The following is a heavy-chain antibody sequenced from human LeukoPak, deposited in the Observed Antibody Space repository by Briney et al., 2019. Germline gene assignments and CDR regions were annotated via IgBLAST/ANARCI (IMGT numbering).Heavy chain of an antibody. CDR2: ISGSGGGT. CDR1: GFTFSSYG. V-gene: IGHV3-23*01. J-gene: IGHJ3*02. D-gene: IGHD4-17*01. CDR3: ARATAVTTWAYAFDI. Sequence: GGSLRLSCAASGFTFSSYGMHWVRQAPGKGLEWVSAISGSGGGTYYADSVTARFTISRDSSKNTLYLQMNSLRAGDTAMYYCARATAVTTWAYAFDIWGQGTMVTVSS.